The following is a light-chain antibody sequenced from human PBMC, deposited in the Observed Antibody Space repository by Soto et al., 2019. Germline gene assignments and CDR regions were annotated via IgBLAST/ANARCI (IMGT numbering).Light chain of an antibody. Sequence: QSVLTQPASVSGSPGQSITISCTGTSSDVGDYNYVSWYQQHPGKAPRLMIYDVNNRPSGVSNRFSGSKSGNTASLTISGLQAEDEADYYCSSYTSNAVYVFGTGTKLTVL. CDR2: DVN. CDR1: SSDVGDYNY. J-gene: IGLJ1*01. V-gene: IGLV2-14*01. CDR3: SSYTSNAVYV.